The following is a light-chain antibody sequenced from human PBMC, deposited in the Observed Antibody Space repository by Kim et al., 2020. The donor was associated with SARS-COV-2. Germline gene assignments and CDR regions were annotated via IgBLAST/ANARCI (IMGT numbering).Light chain of an antibody. J-gene: IGLJ2*01. CDR1: SSNIGAGYV. Sequence: SVPISCTGSSSNIGAGYVVHWYQQLPGTAPQLLIYVNNNRPSGVPDRFSGSKSGTSASLAITGLQAEDEADYYCQSYDSSLIISVFGGGTKVTVL. CDR2: VNN. V-gene: IGLV1-40*01. CDR3: QSYDSSLIISV.